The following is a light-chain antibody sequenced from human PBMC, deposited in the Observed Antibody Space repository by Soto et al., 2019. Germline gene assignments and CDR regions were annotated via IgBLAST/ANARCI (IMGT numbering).Light chain of an antibody. CDR2: QVS. Sequence: QSVLTQPASVSGSPGQSITISCTGTSSDIGGFYYVSWYQHHPGKDPKLMIYQVSNRPSGVSNRFSGSKSDNTASLTISGLQAEDEADYFCSSYSSSSTFYVFGAGTKGTVL. J-gene: IGLJ1*01. V-gene: IGLV2-14*01. CDR1: SSDIGGFYY. CDR3: SSYSSSSTFYV.